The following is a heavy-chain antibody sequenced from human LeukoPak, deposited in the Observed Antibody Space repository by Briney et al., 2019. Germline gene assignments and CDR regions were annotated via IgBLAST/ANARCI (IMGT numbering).Heavy chain of an antibody. Sequence: PGGSLRLSCAASGFTFSSYAMHWVRQAPGKGLEWVAVISYDGSNKYYADSVKGRFTISRDNSKNTLYLQMNSLRAEDTAVYYCARGGPMVRGVLDAFDIWGQGTMVTVSS. CDR3: ARGGPMVRGVLDAFDI. V-gene: IGHV3-30-3*01. CDR1: GFTFSSYA. D-gene: IGHD3-10*01. J-gene: IGHJ3*02. CDR2: ISYDGSNK.